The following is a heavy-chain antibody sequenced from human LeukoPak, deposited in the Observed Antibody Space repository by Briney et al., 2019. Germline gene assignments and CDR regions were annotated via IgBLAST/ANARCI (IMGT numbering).Heavy chain of an antibody. CDR3: ARSTSSEYDIYHFDY. CDR1: GFTFSSYG. J-gene: IGHJ4*02. V-gene: IGHV3-33*01. D-gene: IGHD3-9*01. Sequence: GGSLRLSCAASGFTFSSYGMHWVRQAPGKGLEWVAVIWYDGNNKYYADSVKGRFTISRDDSKNTLYLQMNSLRAEDTAVYYCARSTSSEYDIYHFDYWGQGTLVTVSS. CDR2: IWYDGNNK.